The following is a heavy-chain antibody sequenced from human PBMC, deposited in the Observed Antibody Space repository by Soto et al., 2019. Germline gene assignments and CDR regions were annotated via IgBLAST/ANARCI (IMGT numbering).Heavy chain of an antibody. J-gene: IGHJ6*02. CDR1: GGSISSGGYY. V-gene: IGHV4-31*01. Sequence: SETLSLTCTVSGGSISSGGYYWSWIRQHPGKDREGIGYIYDSASTYYNPSLKSPVTISVYTSKNQFCLKLISVTAADTAVYYCARASGLYCSGGSCYQPTRYYYGMDVWGQGTTVTVSS. CDR2: IYDSAST. D-gene: IGHD2-15*01. CDR3: ARASGLYCSGGSCYQPTRYYYGMDV.